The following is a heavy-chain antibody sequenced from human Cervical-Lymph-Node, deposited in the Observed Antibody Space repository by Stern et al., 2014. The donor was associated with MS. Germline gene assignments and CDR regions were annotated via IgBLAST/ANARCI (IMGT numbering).Heavy chain of an antibody. CDR1: GFSLSTIGAG. V-gene: IGHV2-5*02. CDR2: IYWDDDK. Sequence: QITLKESGPTLVKPTQTLTLTCSFSGFSLSTIGAGVGWIRQPPGEALEXLTLIYWDDDKPYSPSLKSRLNIAKDTSKNQVVLTMTNMDPVDTATYYCAHRREASVGAYFDYWGQGILVPVSS. CDR3: AHRREASVGAYFDY. D-gene: IGHD4/OR15-4a*01. J-gene: IGHJ4*02.